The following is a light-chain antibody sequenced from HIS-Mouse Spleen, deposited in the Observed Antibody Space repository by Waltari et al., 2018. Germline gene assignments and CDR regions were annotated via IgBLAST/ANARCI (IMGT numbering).Light chain of an antibody. CDR2: GAS. CDR3: QQYGSSPT. Sequence: EIVLTQSPGTLSLSPGERATLSCRASQSVSSSYLAWYQQKPGQAPRLLIYGASSRATGIQDRFSGSGSEKDFTLTISRLEPEDFAVYYCQQYGSSPTFGQGTKLEIK. J-gene: IGKJ2*01. V-gene: IGKV3-20*01. CDR1: QSVSSSY.